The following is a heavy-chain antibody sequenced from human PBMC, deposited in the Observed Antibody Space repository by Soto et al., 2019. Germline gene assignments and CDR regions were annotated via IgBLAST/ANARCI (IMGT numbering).Heavy chain of an antibody. CDR1: GGTFSSYT. D-gene: IGHD5-12*01. CDR2: IIPIRGIA. J-gene: IGHJ4*02. Sequence: QVQLVQSGAEVKKPGSSVKVSCKASGGTFSSYTISWVRQAPGQGLEWMGRIIPIRGIANYAKKFQGRVTITADKSTSTAYMELSSLRSEDTAVYYCARDISGYDRACFDYWGQGTLVTVSS. CDR3: ARDISGYDRACFDY. V-gene: IGHV1-69*08.